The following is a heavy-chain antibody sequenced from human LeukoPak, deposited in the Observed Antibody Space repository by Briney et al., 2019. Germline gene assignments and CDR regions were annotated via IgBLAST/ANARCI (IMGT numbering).Heavy chain of an antibody. J-gene: IGHJ4*02. CDR3: ARTLMVYASLDY. CDR2: IYHSGST. D-gene: IGHD2-8*01. V-gene: IGHV4-38-2*02. Sequence: PSETLSLTCTVSGYSISSGYYWGWIRQPPGKGLEWIGSIYHSGSTYYNPSLKSRVTISVDTSKNQFSLKLSSVTAADTAVYYCARTLMVYASLDYWGQGTLVTVSS. CDR1: GYSISSGYY.